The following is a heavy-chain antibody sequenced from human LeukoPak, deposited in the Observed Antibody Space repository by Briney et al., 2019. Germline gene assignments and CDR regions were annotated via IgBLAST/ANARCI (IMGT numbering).Heavy chain of an antibody. V-gene: IGHV4-34*01. CDR1: GGSFSGYY. J-gene: IGHJ4*02. D-gene: IGHD5-18*01. CDR2: INHSGST. Sequence: SETLSLTCAVYGGSFSGYYWSWIRQPPGKGLEWIGEINHSGSTNYNPSLKSRVTISVDTSKNQFSLKLSSVTAADTAVYYCARGLRGYSYGARRDDYWGQGTLVTASS. CDR3: ARGLRGYSYGARRDDY.